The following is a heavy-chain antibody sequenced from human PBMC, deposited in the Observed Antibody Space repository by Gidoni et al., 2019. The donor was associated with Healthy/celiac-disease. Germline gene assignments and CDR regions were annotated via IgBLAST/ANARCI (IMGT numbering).Heavy chain of an antibody. Sequence: EVQLVESGGGLVKPGGSLRLSCAASGFTFSSYSMNWVRQAPGKGLEWVSSISSSSSYIYYADSVKGRFTISRDNAKNSLYLQMNSLRAEDTAVYYCARAHYYDSSGYYDGTGGFDYWGQGTLVTVSS. D-gene: IGHD3-22*01. CDR3: ARAHYYDSSGYYDGTGGFDY. J-gene: IGHJ4*02. CDR1: GFTFSSYS. CDR2: ISSSSSYI. V-gene: IGHV3-21*01.